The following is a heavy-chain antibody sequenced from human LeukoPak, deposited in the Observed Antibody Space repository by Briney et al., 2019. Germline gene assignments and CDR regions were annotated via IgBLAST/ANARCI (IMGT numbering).Heavy chain of an antibody. CDR2: IYYSGST. CDR3: ARGRRYSSSPEDWFDP. J-gene: IGHJ5*02. CDR1: GGSISSYY. D-gene: IGHD6-13*01. Sequence: PSETLSLTCTVSGGSISSYYWSWIRQPPGKGLEWIGYIYYSGSTNYNPSLKSRVTISVDTSKNQFSLKLSSVTAADTAVYYCARGRRYSSSPEDWFDPWGQGTLVTVSS. V-gene: IGHV4-59*01.